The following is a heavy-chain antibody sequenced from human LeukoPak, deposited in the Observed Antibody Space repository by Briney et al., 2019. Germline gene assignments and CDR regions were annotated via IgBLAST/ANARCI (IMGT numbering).Heavy chain of an antibody. V-gene: IGHV1-18*01. D-gene: IGHD3-9*01. J-gene: IGHJ4*02. CDR2: ISAYNGNT. CDR1: GYTFTSYG. CDR3: ARDRQYYDILTGYYSAIGSDY. Sequence: ASVKVSCKASGYTFTSYGISWVRQAPGQGLEWMGWISAYNGNTNYAQKLQGRVTMTTDTSTSTAYMELRSLRSDDTAVYYCARDRQYYDILTGYYSAIGSDYWGQGTLVTVSS.